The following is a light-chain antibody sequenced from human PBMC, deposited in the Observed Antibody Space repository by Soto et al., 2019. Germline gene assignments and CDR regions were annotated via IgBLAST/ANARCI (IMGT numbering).Light chain of an antibody. CDR3: QQYNNWLRT. J-gene: IGKJ1*01. Sequence: EIVMTQSPATLSVYPGERATLPCRASQSVSSDLAWYQQKPGQAPRLLIYGASTRATGIPARFSGSGSVTEFTLTISSLQSEDFAVYYCQQYNNWLRTFGQGTKVDIK. CDR1: QSVSSD. V-gene: IGKV3-15*01. CDR2: GAS.